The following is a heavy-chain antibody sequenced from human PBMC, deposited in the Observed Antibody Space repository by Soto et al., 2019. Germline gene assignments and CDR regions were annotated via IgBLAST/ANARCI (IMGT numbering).Heavy chain of an antibody. J-gene: IGHJ6*02. D-gene: IGHD4-17*01. CDR2: ISYDGSNK. CDR1: GFTFSSYA. Sequence: GGSLRLSCAASGFTFSSYAMHWVRQAPGKGLEWVAVISYDGSNKYYADSVKGGFTISRDNSKNTLYLQMNSLRAEDTAVYYCARDESLMTTVTTGYYGMDVWGQGTTVTVSS. CDR3: ARDESLMTTVTTGYYGMDV. V-gene: IGHV3-30-3*01.